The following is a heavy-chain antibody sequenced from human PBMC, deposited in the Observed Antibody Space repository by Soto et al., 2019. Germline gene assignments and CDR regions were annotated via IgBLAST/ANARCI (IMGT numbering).Heavy chain of an antibody. J-gene: IGHJ2*01. V-gene: IGHV4-39*01. Sequence: QLQLQESGPGLVKPSETLSLTCTVSGGSISSSSYYWGWIRQPPGKGLEWIGSIYYSGSTYYNPSLKSRVTISVDTSKNQFSLKLSSVTAADTAVYYCARSSKDYYDSRRYFDLWGRGTLVTVSS. CDR2: IYYSGST. CDR1: GGSISSSSYY. D-gene: IGHD3-22*01. CDR3: ARSSKDYYDSRRYFDL.